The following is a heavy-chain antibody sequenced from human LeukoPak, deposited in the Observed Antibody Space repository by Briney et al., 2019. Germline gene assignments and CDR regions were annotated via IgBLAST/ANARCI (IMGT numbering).Heavy chain of an antibody. D-gene: IGHD3-10*01. J-gene: IGHJ4*02. CDR3: ARERGSGSYPYFDY. CDR1: GGTFSSYA. CDR2: IIPIFGTA. V-gene: IGHV1-69*06. Sequence: SVKVSCKASGGTFSSYAISWARQARGQGLEWMGGIIPIFGTANYAQKFQGRVTITADKSTSTAYMELSSLRSEDTAVYYCARERGSGSYPYFDYWGQGTLVTVSS.